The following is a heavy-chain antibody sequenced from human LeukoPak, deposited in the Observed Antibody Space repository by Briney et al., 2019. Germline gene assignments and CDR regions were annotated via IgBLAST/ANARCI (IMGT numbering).Heavy chain of an antibody. CDR2: IIPIFGTA. Sequence: ASVKVSCKASGGTFSSYAISWVRHAPGQGLEWMGGIIPIFGTANYAQKFQGRVTITADESTSTAYMELSSLRSEDTAVYYCARWKTDYDYVWGSYRYADYFDYWGQGTLVTVSS. V-gene: IGHV1-69*13. D-gene: IGHD3-16*02. CDR1: GGTFSSYA. J-gene: IGHJ4*02. CDR3: ARWKTDYDYVWGSYRYADYFDY.